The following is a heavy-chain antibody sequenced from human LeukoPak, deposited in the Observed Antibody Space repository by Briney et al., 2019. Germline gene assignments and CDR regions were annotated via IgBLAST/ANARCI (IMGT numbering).Heavy chain of an antibody. D-gene: IGHD3-22*01. CDR1: GDSISSGDYY. Sequence: SETLSLTCTVSGDSISSGDYYWSWIRQPAGKGLEWIGRISSSRSTNYNPSLKSRVTISVDTSKNQFSLKLSSVTAADTAVYFCARGPYSYDSSGAFDIWGQGTMVTVSS. V-gene: IGHV4-61*02. CDR2: ISSSRST. J-gene: IGHJ3*02. CDR3: ARGPYSYDSSGAFDI.